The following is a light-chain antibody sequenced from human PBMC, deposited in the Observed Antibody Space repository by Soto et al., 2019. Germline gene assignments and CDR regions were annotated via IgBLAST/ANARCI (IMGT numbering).Light chain of an antibody. J-gene: IGKJ1*01. V-gene: IGKV3-20*01. CDR3: QQYVTSPWT. CDR2: GAS. CDR1: QSVSSSY. Sequence: EIVLTQSPGTLSLSPGERATLSCRASQSVSSSYLAWYQQKPGQAPRLLIYGASSRATGIPDRFSGSGSGTDFTLTINRLEPEYFAVYYCQQYVTSPWTFGQGTKVEIK.